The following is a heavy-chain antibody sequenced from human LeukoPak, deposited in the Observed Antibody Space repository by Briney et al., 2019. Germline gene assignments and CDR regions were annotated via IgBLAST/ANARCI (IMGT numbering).Heavy chain of an antibody. J-gene: IGHJ4*02. V-gene: IGHV1-18*01. D-gene: IGHD1-14*01. CDR2: ISAYNGNT. CDR3: AREGHYNTGEPEHYFDY. Sequence: GASVKVSCKASGYTFSSYGISWVRQAPGQGLEWMGWISAYNGNTNYAQKLQGRLTMTTDTSTSTAYMELRSLRSDDTAVYYCAREGHYNTGEPEHYFDYWGQGTLVTVSS. CDR1: GYTFSSYG.